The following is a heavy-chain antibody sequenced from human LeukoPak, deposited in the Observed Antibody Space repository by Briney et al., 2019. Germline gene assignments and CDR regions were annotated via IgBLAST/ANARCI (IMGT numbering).Heavy chain of an antibody. CDR3: ARVRGYSYGYEDY. D-gene: IGHD5-18*01. V-gene: IGHV4-4*07. Sequence: SETLSLTCTVSGGSLWSFYWSWVRQPAGKGLEWIGRLYNNGSTNYSPSLKSRVIMSFDPSKNQFSLKLNSVTAADTAVYYCARVRGYSYGYEDYWGQGTLVTVSS. J-gene: IGHJ4*02. CDR2: LYNNGST. CDR1: GGSLWSFY.